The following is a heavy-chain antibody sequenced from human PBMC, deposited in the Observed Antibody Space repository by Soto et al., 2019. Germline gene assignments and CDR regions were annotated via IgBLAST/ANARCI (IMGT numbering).Heavy chain of an antibody. CDR2: TSYDGSDQ. J-gene: IGHJ4*02. V-gene: IGHV3-30*18. CDR3: AKSTYCNGGSCFPQY. CDR1: TFTFSDFG. D-gene: IGHD2-15*01. Sequence: QVQVEEFGGGVVQPGRSLRLSCAGPTFTFSDFGFHWVRQAPGKGLEWVAMTSYDGSDQYYGDSVQGRFTIYRDDSKNTVYLQMNSLRAEDTAMYYCAKSTYCNGGSCFPQYWGPGTLVTVSS.